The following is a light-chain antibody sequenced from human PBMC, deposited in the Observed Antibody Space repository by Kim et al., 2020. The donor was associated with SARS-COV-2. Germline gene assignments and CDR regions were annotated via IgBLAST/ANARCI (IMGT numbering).Light chain of an antibody. CDR1: QSVSSN. CDR2: GAS. CDR3: QQYNNWPPWT. J-gene: IGKJ1*01. V-gene: IGKV3-15*01. Sequence: SPGERSTLACRASQSVSSNLACYQQKPGQAPRLLIYGASTRATGIPARFSGSGSGTEFTLTISSLQSEDFAGYYCQQYNNWPPWTFGQGTKVDIK.